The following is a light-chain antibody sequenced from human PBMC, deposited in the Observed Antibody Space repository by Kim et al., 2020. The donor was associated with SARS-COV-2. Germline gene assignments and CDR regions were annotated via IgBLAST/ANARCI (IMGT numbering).Light chain of an antibody. CDR1: SSDVGGYNH. J-gene: IGLJ1*01. Sequence: QSALTQPRSVSGSPGQSITISCTGTSSDVGGYNHVSWYQQHPGKTFKVMIYDVNKRPSGVPDRFSGSKSGNTASLTISGLQAEDEADYYCCSYSGTSSSYVFGIGTKVTVL. V-gene: IGLV2-11*01. CDR2: DVN. CDR3: CSYSGTSSSYV.